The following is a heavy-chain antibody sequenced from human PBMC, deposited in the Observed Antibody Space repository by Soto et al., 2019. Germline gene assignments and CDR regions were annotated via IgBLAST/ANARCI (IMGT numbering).Heavy chain of an antibody. CDR3: AGGRHYGDYYYYMDV. Sequence: ASVKVSCKASGYTFTSYGISWVRQAPGQGLEWMGWISAYNGNTNYAQKLQGRVTMIPDTSTSPAYMELGSLRSDDAAVYYCAGGRHYGDYYYYMDVWGKGTTVTVSS. J-gene: IGHJ6*03. V-gene: IGHV1-18*01. CDR1: GYTFTSYG. D-gene: IGHD4-17*01. CDR2: ISAYNGNT.